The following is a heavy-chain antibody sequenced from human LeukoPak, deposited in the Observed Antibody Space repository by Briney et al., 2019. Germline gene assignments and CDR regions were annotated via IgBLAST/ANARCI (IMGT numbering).Heavy chain of an antibody. CDR1: GFTFSSYA. V-gene: IGHV3-23*01. CDR3: AKDLRYYDSSGYYR. D-gene: IGHD3-22*01. J-gene: IGHJ4*02. Sequence: QPGGSLRLSCAASGFTFSSYAMSWVRQAPGKGLEWVSAISGSGGSTYYADSVKGRFTISRGNSKNTLYLQMNSLRAEDTAVYYCAKDLRYYDSSGYYRWGQGTLVTVSS. CDR2: ISGSGGST.